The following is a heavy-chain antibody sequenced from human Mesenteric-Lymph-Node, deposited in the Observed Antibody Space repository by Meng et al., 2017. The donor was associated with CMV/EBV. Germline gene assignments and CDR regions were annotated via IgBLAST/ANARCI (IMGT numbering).Heavy chain of an antibody. CDR3: AKDRSSSSYFDY. J-gene: IGHJ4*02. CDR1: GLTFSSYS. V-gene: IGHV3-23*01. CDR2: ISGSGDST. D-gene: IGHD6-6*01. Sequence: GESLKISCAASGLTFSSYSMNWVRQAPGKGLEWVSGISGSGDSTYYADSVKGRLTISRDNSKNMLYLQMNSLRAEDTAVYYCAKDRSSSSYFDYWGQGTLVTVSS.